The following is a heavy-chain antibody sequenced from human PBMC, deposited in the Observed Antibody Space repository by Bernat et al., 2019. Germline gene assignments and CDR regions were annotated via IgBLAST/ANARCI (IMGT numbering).Heavy chain of an antibody. Sequence: QVQLVQSGAEVKKPGASVKVSCKVSGYTLTELSMHWVRQAPGKGLEWMGGFDPEDGETIYAQKFQGRVTMTENTSTATAYMGLSSLRSEDTAVYYWATGGQKYGDDGWWGWFDPWGQGTLVTVSS. CDR3: ATGGQKYGDDGWWGWFDP. CDR2: FDPEDGET. J-gene: IGHJ5*02. V-gene: IGHV1-24*01. CDR1: GYTLTELS. D-gene: IGHD4-17*01.